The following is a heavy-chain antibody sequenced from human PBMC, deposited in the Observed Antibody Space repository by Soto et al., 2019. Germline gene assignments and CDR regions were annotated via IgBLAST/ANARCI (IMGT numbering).Heavy chain of an antibody. V-gene: IGHV3-33*01. CDR1: GFTFSSYA. Sequence: GGSRRLSCAAPGFTFSSYAMHWVRQAPGKGLEWVAVIWYDGSNKDYAESVKGRFTISRDNPKNTLYLQMNSLRAEDTAVYYCARGSGNRGSARYYGMDVWGQGTTVTVSS. D-gene: IGHD3-10*01. CDR2: IWYDGSNK. CDR3: ARGSGNRGSARYYGMDV. J-gene: IGHJ6*02.